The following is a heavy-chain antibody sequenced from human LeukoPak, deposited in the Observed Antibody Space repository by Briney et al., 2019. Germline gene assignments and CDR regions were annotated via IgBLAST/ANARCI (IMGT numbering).Heavy chain of an antibody. D-gene: IGHD3-10*01. CDR1: GGTFSSYP. CDR3: ARDPHYYGSGTWGMDV. CDR2: IIPIFGTA. Sequence: SVKVSRKASGGTFSSYPISWVRQAPGQGLEWMGGIIPIFGTANYAQKFQGRVTITADKSTSTAYMELSSLRSEDTAVYYCARDPHYYGSGTWGMDVWGKGTTVTVSS. J-gene: IGHJ6*04. V-gene: IGHV1-69*06.